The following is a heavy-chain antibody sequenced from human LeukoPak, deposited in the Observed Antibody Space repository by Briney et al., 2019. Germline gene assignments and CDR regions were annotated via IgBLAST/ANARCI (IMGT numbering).Heavy chain of an antibody. CDR2: IIPIFGTA. J-gene: IGHJ4*02. Sequence: GASVKVSCKASGGTFSSYAISWVRQAPGQGLEWMGGIIPIFGTANYAQKFQGRVTITADESTSTAYMELSSLRSEDTAVYYCARGSSSIGPFDYWGQGTPVTVSS. V-gene: IGHV1-69*13. D-gene: IGHD6-6*01. CDR1: GGTFSSYA. CDR3: ARGSSSIGPFDY.